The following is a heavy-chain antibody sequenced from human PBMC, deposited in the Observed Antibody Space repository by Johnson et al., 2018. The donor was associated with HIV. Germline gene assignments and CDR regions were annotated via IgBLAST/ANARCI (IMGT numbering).Heavy chain of an antibody. V-gene: IGHV3-15*01. J-gene: IGHJ3*02. CDR1: GFTFSNAW. CDR3: ARGYYDSRGSDAFDI. D-gene: IGHD3-22*01. CDR2: LKSTSAGGTI. Sequence: EQLVESGGGLVKPWGSLRLSCAASGFTFSNAWMSWVRQAPGKGLEWVGRLKSTSAGGTIDYADSVKGRFTISRDNSKNTLYLQMNSLRAEDTAVYFCARGYYDSRGSDAFDIWGLGTMVTVSS.